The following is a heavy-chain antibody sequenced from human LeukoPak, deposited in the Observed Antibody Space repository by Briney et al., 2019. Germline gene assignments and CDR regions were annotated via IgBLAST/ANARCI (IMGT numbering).Heavy chain of an antibody. CDR3: SRDKASGTNYFDY. D-gene: IGHD6-13*01. Sequence: ASVKVSCKASGYTFNNYGISWVRQAPGQGLEWMGWISAYNGATSYAQNVKGRVTLTTDTSTNTAYMELRSLRSDDSAVYYCSRDKASGTNYFDYWGQGTLVTVPS. J-gene: IGHJ4*02. V-gene: IGHV1-18*01. CDR1: GYTFNNYG. CDR2: ISAYNGAT.